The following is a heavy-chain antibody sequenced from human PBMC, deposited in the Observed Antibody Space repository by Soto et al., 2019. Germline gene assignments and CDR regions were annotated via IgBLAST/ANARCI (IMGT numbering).Heavy chain of an antibody. CDR3: AKQTGVRFDY. CDR1: GFTFSSYA. Sequence: QVQLVESGGGVVQPGRSLRLSCAASGFTFSSYAMHWVRQAPGKGLEWVAVISYDGSNKYYADSVKGRFTISRDNSKNTLYLQINSLRAEDTAVYYCAKQTGVRFDYWGQGTLVTVSS. CDR2: ISYDGSNK. D-gene: IGHD3-16*01. V-gene: IGHV3-30-3*01. J-gene: IGHJ4*02.